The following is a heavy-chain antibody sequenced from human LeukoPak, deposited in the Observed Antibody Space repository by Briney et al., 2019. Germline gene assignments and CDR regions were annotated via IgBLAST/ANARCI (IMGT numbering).Heavy chain of an antibody. CDR1: GGSISSGSYS. D-gene: IGHD3-3*01. Sequence: SETLSLTCAVSGGSISSGSYSWSWIRQPPGKGLEWIGYIYSSGYSNYNPSLKSRVAISVDTSRNQFSLKLSSVTAADTAVYYCARGYREILAFGVVTPYYMDVWGKGTTVTVSS. J-gene: IGHJ6*03. CDR3: ARGYREILAFGVVTPYYMDV. CDR2: IYSSGYS. V-gene: IGHV4-61*01.